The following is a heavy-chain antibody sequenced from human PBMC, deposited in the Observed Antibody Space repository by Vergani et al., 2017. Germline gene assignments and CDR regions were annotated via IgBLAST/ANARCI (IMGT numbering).Heavy chain of an antibody. CDR2: IYYSGST. CDR1: GGSISSYY. J-gene: IGHJ4*02. Sequence: QVQLQESGPGLVKPSETLSLTCTVSGGSISSYYWSWIRQPPGKGLEWIGYIYYSGSTNYNPSLKSRVTISVDTSKNQFSLKLSSVTAADTAVYYCARAPGAAAGSDYWGQGTLVTVSS. CDR3: ARAPGAAAGSDY. V-gene: IGHV4-59*01. D-gene: IGHD6-13*01.